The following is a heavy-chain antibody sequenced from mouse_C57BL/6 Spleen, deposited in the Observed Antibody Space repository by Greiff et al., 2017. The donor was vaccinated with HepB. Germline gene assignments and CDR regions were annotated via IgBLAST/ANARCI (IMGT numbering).Heavy chain of an antibody. V-gene: IGHV5-4*01. Sequence: DVKLVESGGGLVKPGGSLKLSCAASGFTFSSYAMSWVRQTPEKRLEWVATISDGGSYTYYPDNVKGRFTISRDNAKNNLYLQMSHLKSEDTAMYYCARDPDGYYPFAYWGQGTLVTVSA. CDR2: ISDGGSYT. CDR1: GFTFSSYA. J-gene: IGHJ3*01. CDR3: ARDPDGYYPFAY. D-gene: IGHD2-3*01.